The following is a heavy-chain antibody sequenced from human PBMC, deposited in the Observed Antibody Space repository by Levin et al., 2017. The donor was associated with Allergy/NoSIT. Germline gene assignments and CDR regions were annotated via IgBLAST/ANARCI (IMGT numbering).Heavy chain of an antibody. V-gene: IGHV3-30*18. D-gene: IGHD3-22*01. J-gene: IGHJ4*02. Sequence: AGGSLRLSCAASGFTFSSYGMHWVRQAPGKGLEWVAVISYDGSNKYYADSVKGRFTISRDNSKNTLYLQMNSLRAEDTAVYYCAKELPYYYDSSGVFDYWGQGTLVTVSS. CDR1: GFTFSSYG. CDR2: ISYDGSNK. CDR3: AKELPYYYDSSGVFDY.